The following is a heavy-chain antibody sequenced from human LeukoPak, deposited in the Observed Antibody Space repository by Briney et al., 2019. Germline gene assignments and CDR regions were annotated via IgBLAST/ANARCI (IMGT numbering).Heavy chain of an antibody. CDR1: GGSISSYY. CDR2: IYHSGST. Sequence: PSETLSLTCTVSGGSISSYYWSWIRQPPGKGLEWIGYIYHSGSTNYNPSLKSRVAISVDTSKNQFSLKLTSATAADTAVYYCARQKASGVGASRYWYFDLWGRGTLVTVSS. CDR3: ARQKASGVGASRYWYFDL. J-gene: IGHJ2*01. V-gene: IGHV4-59*08. D-gene: IGHD1-26*01.